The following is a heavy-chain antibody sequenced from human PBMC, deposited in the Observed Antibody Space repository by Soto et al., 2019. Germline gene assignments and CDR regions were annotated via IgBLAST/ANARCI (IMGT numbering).Heavy chain of an antibody. D-gene: IGHD2-15*01. Sequence: EASVKVSCKASGGTFSSYAISWVRQAPGQGLEWMGGIIPIFGTANYAQKFQGRVTITADESTSTAYMELSSLRSEDTAVYYCARDLYGGNPDYWGQGTLVTVSS. CDR1: GGTFSSYA. CDR3: ARDLYGGNPDY. V-gene: IGHV1-69*13. J-gene: IGHJ4*02. CDR2: IIPIFGTA.